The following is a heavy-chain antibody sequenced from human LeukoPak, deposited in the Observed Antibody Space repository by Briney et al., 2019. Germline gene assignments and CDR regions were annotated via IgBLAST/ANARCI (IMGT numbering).Heavy chain of an antibody. CDR1: GGSISSGGYY. J-gene: IGHJ6*02. V-gene: IGHV4-31*03. CDR2: IYYSGST. Sequence: TSETLSLTCTVSGGSISSGGYYWSWIRQHPGKGLEWIGYIYYSGSTYYNPSLKSRVTISVDTSKNQFSLKLSSVTAADTAVHYCARDRPPGTHYYYYGMDVWGQGTTVTVSS. CDR3: ARDRPPGTHYYYYGMDV.